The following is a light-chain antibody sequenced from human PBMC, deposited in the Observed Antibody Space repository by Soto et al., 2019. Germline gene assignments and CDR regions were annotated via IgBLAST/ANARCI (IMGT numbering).Light chain of an antibody. V-gene: IGKV1-5*03. CDR3: QQYNVYSPT. CDR1: QSISSW. CDR2: MAS. J-gene: IGKJ1*01. Sequence: DFPMTQSPSTLSASVGDRVTITCRASQSISSWLAWYQQKPGKAPNLLIYMASTLESGVPSRFIGSGSGTEFTLTITSLQPDDFATYYCQQYNVYSPTFGQGTKVEI.